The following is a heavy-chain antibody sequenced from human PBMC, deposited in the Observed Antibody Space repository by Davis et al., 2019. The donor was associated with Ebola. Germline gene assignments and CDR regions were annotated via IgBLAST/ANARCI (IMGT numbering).Heavy chain of an antibody. D-gene: IGHD6-13*01. CDR2: IYHSGST. V-gene: IGHV4-4*02. CDR1: GGSISSSNW. J-gene: IGHJ5*02. Sequence: PSETLSLTCAVSGGSISSSNWWSWVRQPPGKGLEWIGEIYHSGSTNYNPSLKSRVTISVDKSKNQFSLKLSSVTAADTAVYYCARYSSSWYPNWFDPWGQGTLVTVSS. CDR3: ARYSSSWYPNWFDP.